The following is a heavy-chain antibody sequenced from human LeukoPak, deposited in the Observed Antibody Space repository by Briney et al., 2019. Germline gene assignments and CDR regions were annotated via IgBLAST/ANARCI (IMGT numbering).Heavy chain of an antibody. J-gene: IGHJ5*02. CDR3: ASGPSGYSSGWYSRIGLFGSWFDP. CDR2: IYYSGST. D-gene: IGHD6-19*01. CDR1: GGSISSNSYY. V-gene: IGHV4-39*07. Sequence: SETLPLTCTVSGGSISSNSYYWGWIHQPPGKGLEWIGSIYYSGSTYYNPSLKSRVTISVDTSKNQFSLKLSSVTAADTAVYYCASGPSGYSSGWYSRIGLFGSWFDPWGQGTLVTVSS.